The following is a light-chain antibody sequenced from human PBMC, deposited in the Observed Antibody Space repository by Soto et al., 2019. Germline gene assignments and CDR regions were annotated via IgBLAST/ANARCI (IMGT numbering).Light chain of an antibody. V-gene: IGKV4-1*01. J-gene: IGKJ2*01. CDR3: QQYYSIPYT. CDR2: WAS. Sequence: DIVMTQSPDSLAVSLGERATINCKSSQSVFYSSNNKNYLAWYQQKAGQPPKLLIYWASTRESGVPYRFSGSGSGTEFTLTISSLQAEDVAVYYCQQYYSIPYTFGQGTKLQIK. CDR1: QSVFYSSNNKNY.